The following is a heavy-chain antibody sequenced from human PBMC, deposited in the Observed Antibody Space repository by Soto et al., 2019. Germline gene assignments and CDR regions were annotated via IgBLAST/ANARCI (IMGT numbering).Heavy chain of an antibody. V-gene: IGHV3-48*03. J-gene: IGHJ6*02. Sequence: EVQLVESGGGLVQAGGSLRLFCAASGFTFSNYEMNWVRQIPGKGLEWVSYIGTRGRTIYYADSVKGRFTIFRDNAKNSLYLQMNSLRAEDTAVYYCARDPAIYSGKFDYGLDVWGRGTTVTVSS. CDR2: IGTRGRTI. CDR1: GFTFSNYE. D-gene: IGHD4-4*01. CDR3: ARDPAIYSGKFDYGLDV.